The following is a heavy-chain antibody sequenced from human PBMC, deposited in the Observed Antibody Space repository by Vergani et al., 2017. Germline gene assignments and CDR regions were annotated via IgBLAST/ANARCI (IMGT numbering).Heavy chain of an antibody. CDR1: GGSFSGYY. D-gene: IGHD1-26*01. CDR3: ARGGWDDAFDI. J-gene: IGHJ3*02. CDR2: IYYSGST. Sequence: QVQLQQWGAGLLKPSETLSLTCAVYGGSFSGYYWSWIRQPPGKGLEWIGYIYYSGSTNYNPSLKSRVTISVDTSKNQFSLKLSAVTAADTAVYYCARGGWDDAFDIWGQGTMVTVSS. V-gene: IGHV4-34*11.